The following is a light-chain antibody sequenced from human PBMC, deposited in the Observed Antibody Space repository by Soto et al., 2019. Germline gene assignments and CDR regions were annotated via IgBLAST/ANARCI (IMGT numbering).Light chain of an antibody. CDR3: SSYATSTTVL. CDR2: DVS. V-gene: IGLV2-14*03. CDR1: SSDVGGYNY. Sequence: QSALTQPASVSGSPGQSITISCTGTSSDVGGYNYVSWYQQHPGRAPQLMIYDVSNRPSGVSNRFSGSRSGNTASLTISGLHAEDEADYYCSSYATSTTVLFGGRTKLTVL. J-gene: IGLJ2*01.